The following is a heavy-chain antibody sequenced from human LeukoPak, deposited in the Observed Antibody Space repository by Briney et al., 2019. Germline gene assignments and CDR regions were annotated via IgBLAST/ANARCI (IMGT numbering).Heavy chain of an antibody. D-gene: IGHD2-8*02. J-gene: IGHJ4*02. CDR1: GGTFSSYA. CDR2: MNPNSGDT. Sequence: ASVKVSCKASGGTFSSYAISWVRQATGQGLEWMGWMNPNSGDTGYVQKFQGRVTMTRDTSISTAYMELSSLRSEDTAVYYCARGDWWNWGQGTQVTVSS. CDR3: ARGDWWN. V-gene: IGHV1-8*02.